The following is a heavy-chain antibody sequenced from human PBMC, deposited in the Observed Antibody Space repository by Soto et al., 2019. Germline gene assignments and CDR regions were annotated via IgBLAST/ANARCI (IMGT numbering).Heavy chain of an antibody. CDR3: ARGGYCSSTTSTSHRDGMEV. J-gene: IGHJ6*02. D-gene: IGHD2-2*03. CDR2: ISYDGSNK. V-gene: IGHV3-30-3*01. Sequence: GGSLRLSCAASGFTFSSYAMHWVRQAPGKGLEWVAVISYDGSNKYYADSVKGRFTISRDNSKNTLYLQMNSLRAEDTAVYYCARGGYCSSTTSTSHRDGMEVWGQGTTVTVSS. CDR1: GFTFSSYA.